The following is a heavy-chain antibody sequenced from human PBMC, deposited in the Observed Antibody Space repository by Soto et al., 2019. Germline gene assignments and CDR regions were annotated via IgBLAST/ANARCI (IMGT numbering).Heavy chain of an antibody. CDR3: ARDLGHITIFGVVKSYGMHV. J-gene: IGHJ6*02. CDR2: IYYSGST. Sequence: LSLTCTISGGSISSGGYYWSWIRQHPGKGLEWIGYIYYSGSTYYNPSLKSRVTISVDTSKNQFSLKLSSVTAADTAVYYCARDLGHITIFGVVKSYGMHVWGQGTTLTVSS. CDR1: GGSISSGGYY. V-gene: IGHV4-31*03. D-gene: IGHD3-3*01.